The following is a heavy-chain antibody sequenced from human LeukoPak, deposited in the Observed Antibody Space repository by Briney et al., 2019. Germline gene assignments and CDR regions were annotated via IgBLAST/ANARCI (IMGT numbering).Heavy chain of an antibody. CDR1: GFTFSSYA. CDR3: ARRNSGSYYPSYYYYGMDV. V-gene: IGHV3-64*01. D-gene: IGHD1-26*01. CDR2: ISSNGGST. Sequence: PGGSLRLSCAASGFTFSSYAMHWVRQAPGKGLEYVSAISSNGGSTYYANSVKGRFTISRDNSKNTLYLQMGSLRAEDMAVYYCARRNSGSYYPSYYYYGMDVWGQGTTVTVSS. J-gene: IGHJ6*02.